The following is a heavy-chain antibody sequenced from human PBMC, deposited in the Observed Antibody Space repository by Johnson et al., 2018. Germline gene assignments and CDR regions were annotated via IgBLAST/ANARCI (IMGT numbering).Heavy chain of an antibody. D-gene: IGHD3-22*01. CDR1: GFTFSSYA. J-gene: IGHJ3*02. CDR2: ISYDGSNK. Sequence: QVQLVQSGGGVVQPGRSLRLSCAASGFTFSSYAMHWVRPAPGQGLEWVAVISYDGSNKYYADSVKGRFTISRENSKTTLSLQRNSLRAEDTAVYSCARDYYDSSGFSLRGYAFDIWGQGTMVTVSS. CDR3: ARDYYDSSGFSLRGYAFDI. V-gene: IGHV3-30-3*01.